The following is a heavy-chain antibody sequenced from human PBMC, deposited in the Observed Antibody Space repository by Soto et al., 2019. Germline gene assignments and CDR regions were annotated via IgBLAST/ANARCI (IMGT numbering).Heavy chain of an antibody. J-gene: IGHJ4*02. V-gene: IGHV5-51*01. CDR3: ARQSASDYDILTGYPLDY. CDR2: IYPGDSDT. CDR1: GYSFTSYW. Sequence: GESLKISCKGSGYSFTSYWIGWVRQMPGKGLEWMGIIYPGDSDTRYSPSFQGQVTISADKSISTAYLQWSSLKASDTAMYYCARQSASDYDILTGYPLDYWGQGTLVTVPS. D-gene: IGHD3-9*01.